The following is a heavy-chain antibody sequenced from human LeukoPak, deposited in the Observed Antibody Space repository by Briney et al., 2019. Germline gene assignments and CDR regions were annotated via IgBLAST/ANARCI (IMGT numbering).Heavy chain of an antibody. CDR2: INPNSGDT. Sequence: GASVKVSCKASGYTFIFYYIHWVRQAPGQGLEWMGWINPNSGDTKYAQKFQGRVTMTRDTSISTANMELSRLTSDDTAVYYCARGVGGLGNMDVWGEGTTVIVSS. CDR3: ARGVGGLGNMDV. V-gene: IGHV1-2*02. D-gene: IGHD3-16*01. CDR1: GYTFIFYY. J-gene: IGHJ6*03.